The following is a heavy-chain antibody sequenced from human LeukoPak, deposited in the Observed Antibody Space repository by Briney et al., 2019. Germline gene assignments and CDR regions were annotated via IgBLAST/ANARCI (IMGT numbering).Heavy chain of an antibody. CDR3: ARMGRSSGWIDAFDI. V-gene: IGHV4-59*01. CDR1: GGSINGYY. CDR2: IRYSGTT. Sequence: SETLSLTCTVSGGSINGYYWSWIRQSPGKRLEWIGYIRYSGTTNYNPSLKSRVTISVDTSNNQFSLKLTSLTAADTAVYYCARMGRSSGWIDAFDIWGQGTMVTVSS. D-gene: IGHD6-19*01. J-gene: IGHJ3*02.